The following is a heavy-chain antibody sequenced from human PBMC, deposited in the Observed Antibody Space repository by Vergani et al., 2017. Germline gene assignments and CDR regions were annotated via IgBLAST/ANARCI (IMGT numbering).Heavy chain of an antibody. J-gene: IGHJ4*02. CDR3: AKASYSGDYGL. CDR2: ISGSGGST. Sequence: EVQLVESGGGLIQPGGSLRLSCAASGFTVSSNYMSWVRQAPGKGLEWVSAISGSGGSTYYADSVKGRFTISRDNSKNTLYLQMNSLRAEDTAVYYCAKASYSGDYGLWGQGTLVTVSS. CDR1: GFTVSSNY. V-gene: IGHV3-23*04. D-gene: IGHD4-17*01.